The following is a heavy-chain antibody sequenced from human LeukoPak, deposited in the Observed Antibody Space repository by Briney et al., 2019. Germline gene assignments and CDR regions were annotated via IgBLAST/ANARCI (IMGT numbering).Heavy chain of an antibody. CDR2: IWSDGNQN. CDR3: ARDLSYGSLDC. CDR1: GFSFKNHG. D-gene: IGHD3-9*01. Sequence: GGSLRLSCAASGFSFKNHGFYWVRQAPGKGLGWVGIIWSDGNQNYYADSVKGRFTISRDNSKNTVYLQMNSLRDEDTAMYYCARDLSYGSLDCRGQGTLVTVSS. V-gene: IGHV3-33*07. J-gene: IGHJ4*02.